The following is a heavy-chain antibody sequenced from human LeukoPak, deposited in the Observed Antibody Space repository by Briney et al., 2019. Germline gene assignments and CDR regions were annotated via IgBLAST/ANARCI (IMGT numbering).Heavy chain of an antibody. D-gene: IGHD2-15*01. V-gene: IGHV3-23*01. Sequence: GGSLSLSCAASGFTFSSYAMSWVRQAPGKGLEWVSAISGSGGSTYYAYSVKGRFTISRDNSKNTLYLQMNSLRAEDTAVYYCARRAGSYSHSYDYWGQGTLVTVSS. J-gene: IGHJ4*02. CDR1: GFTFSSYA. CDR2: ISGSGGST. CDR3: ARRAGSYSHSYDY.